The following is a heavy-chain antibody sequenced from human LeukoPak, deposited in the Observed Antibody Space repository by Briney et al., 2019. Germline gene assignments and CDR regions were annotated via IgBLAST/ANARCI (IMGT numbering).Heavy chain of an antibody. V-gene: IGHV3-64*01. D-gene: IGHD3-22*01. Sequence: PGGSLRLSCAASGFTFGSYAMHWVRQAPGKGLEYVSAISSNGGSTYYANSVKGRFTISRDNSKNTLYLQMGSLRAEDMAVYYCARGVNYYDSSGYYLNWFDPWGQGTLVTVSS. J-gene: IGHJ5*02. CDR3: ARGVNYYDSSGYYLNWFDP. CDR2: ISSNGGST. CDR1: GFTFGSYA.